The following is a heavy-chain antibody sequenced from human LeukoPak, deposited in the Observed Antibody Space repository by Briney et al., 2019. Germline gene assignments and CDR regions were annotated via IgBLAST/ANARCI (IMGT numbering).Heavy chain of an antibody. J-gene: IGHJ3*02. CDR1: GGSISSYY. CDR2: IYTSGST. V-gene: IGHV4-4*07. Sequence: SETLSLTCTVSGGSISSYYWSWIRQPAGKGLEWMGRIYTSGSTNSNTSLRSRVTMSVATSKNQFSLKLSSVTAVDTAVYYCAKKRLIPADAFDIWGQGTMVTVSS. CDR3: AKKRLIPADAFDI. D-gene: IGHD1-1*01.